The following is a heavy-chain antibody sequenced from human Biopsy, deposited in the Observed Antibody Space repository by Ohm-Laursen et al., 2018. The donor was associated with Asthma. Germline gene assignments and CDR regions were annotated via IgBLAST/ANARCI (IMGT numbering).Heavy chain of an antibody. CDR1: GYPFIGYH. CDR2: INPNSGAT. CDR3: ARDGPVGAPSDY. D-gene: IGHD1-26*01. Sequence: GASVKVSCKASGYPFIGYHMHWMRQAPGQGLEWMGRINPNSGATNYAQKFQGRVTMTRDTSISTAYMEVSRLRSDDTAVYYCARDGPVGAPSDYWGQGTLVTVSS. J-gene: IGHJ4*02. V-gene: IGHV1-2*06.